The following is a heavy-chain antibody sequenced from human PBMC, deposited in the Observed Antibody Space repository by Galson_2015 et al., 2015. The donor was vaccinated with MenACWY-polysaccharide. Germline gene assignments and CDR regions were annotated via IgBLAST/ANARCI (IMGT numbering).Heavy chain of an antibody. Sequence: SLRLSCAASGFTVSSNHMSWVRQAPGKGLEWVSVIYTGGSTYYADSVEGRFTISSDNAKNTLYLQMNSLRVVDTAVYYCASQTGAAALEYWGQGTLVTVSS. V-gene: IGHV3-53*01. CDR1: GFTVSSNH. CDR2: IYTGGST. J-gene: IGHJ4*02. CDR3: ASQTGAAALEY. D-gene: IGHD6-13*01.